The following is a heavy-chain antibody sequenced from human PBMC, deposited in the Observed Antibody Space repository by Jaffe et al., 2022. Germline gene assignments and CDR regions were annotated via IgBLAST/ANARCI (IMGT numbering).Heavy chain of an antibody. J-gene: IGHJ5*02. Sequence: QVQLVQSGAEVKKPGSSVKVSCKASGGTFSSYAISWVRQAPGQGLEWMGGIIPIFGTANYAQKFQGRVTITTDESTSTAYMELSSLRSEDTAVYYCARAGQRIAAAGTRTWFDPWGQGTLVTVSS. D-gene: IGHD6-13*01. CDR2: IIPIFGTA. CDR1: GGTFSSYA. V-gene: IGHV1-69*05. CDR3: ARAGQRIAAAGTRTWFDP.